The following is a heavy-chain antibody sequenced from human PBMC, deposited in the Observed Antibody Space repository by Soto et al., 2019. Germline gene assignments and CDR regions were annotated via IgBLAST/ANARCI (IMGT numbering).Heavy chain of an antibody. V-gene: IGHV1-3*01. CDR1: GYTFTSYA. J-gene: IGHJ4*02. CDR2: INAGNGNT. CDR3: ARDSIVVVVAATLPLDY. D-gene: IGHD2-15*01. Sequence: VASVKVSCKASGYTFTSYAMHWVRQAPGQRLEWMGWINAGNGNTKYSQKFQGRVTITRDTSASTAYMELSSLRSEDTAVYYCARDSIVVVVAATLPLDYWGQGTLVTVS.